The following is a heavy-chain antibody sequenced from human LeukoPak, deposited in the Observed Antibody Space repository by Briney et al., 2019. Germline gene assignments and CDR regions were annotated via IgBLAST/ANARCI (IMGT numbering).Heavy chain of an antibody. V-gene: IGHV3-7*04. CDR1: GFTFSTHY. J-gene: IGHJ4*02. Sequence: GGSLRLSCAGSGFTFSTHYMSWVRQAPGKGLEWVATIKHDGSEKYYVDSVKGRFTISRDIAKTSLYLQMNSLRAEETAVYFCVRDRAGGSGRDYWGQGTLVTVSS. CDR3: VRDRAGGSGRDY. D-gene: IGHD2-15*01. CDR2: IKHDGSEK.